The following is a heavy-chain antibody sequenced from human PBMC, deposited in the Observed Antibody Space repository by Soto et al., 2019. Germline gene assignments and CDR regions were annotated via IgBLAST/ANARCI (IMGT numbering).Heavy chain of an antibody. CDR2: INPNSGGT. V-gene: IGHV1-2*04. D-gene: IGHD6-13*01. J-gene: IGHJ4*02. Sequence: XSVKVCCRYSGSTFTGYYMDLVRQAPGQGLEWMGWINPNSGGTNYSQKFQGWVTMTRDTSISTAYMELSRLRSDDTAVYYCARGSHVAAAGLNFDDWGQGTLVTVSS. CDR1: GSTFTGYY. CDR3: ARGSHVAAAGLNFDD.